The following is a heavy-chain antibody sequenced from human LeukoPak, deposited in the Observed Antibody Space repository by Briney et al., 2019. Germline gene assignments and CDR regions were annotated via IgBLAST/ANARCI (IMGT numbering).Heavy chain of an antibody. CDR3: ARGPYYYDSSGYSTPPGDY. V-gene: IGHV1-18*01. Sequence: ASVKVSCKASGYTFTSYGISWVRQAPGQGLEWMGLISGYNGNTNYAQKLQGRVTMTTDTSTSTAYMELRSLRSDDTAVYYCARGPYYYDSSGYSTPPGDYWGQGTLVTVSS. CDR1: GYTFTSYG. J-gene: IGHJ4*02. CDR2: ISGYNGNT. D-gene: IGHD3-22*01.